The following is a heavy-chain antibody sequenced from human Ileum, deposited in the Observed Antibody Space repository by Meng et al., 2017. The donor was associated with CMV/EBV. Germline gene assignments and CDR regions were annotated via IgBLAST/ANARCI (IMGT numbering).Heavy chain of an antibody. CDR1: GGSFSGYH. CDR3: ATGTSQAWELLHS. V-gene: IGHV4-34*02. D-gene: IGHD1-26*01. J-gene: IGHJ4*02. Sequence: QVQLQQWGAGLLKPSETLSLTRGVYGGSFSGYHWSWIRQPPGKGLEWIGEINHSGGSNYNPSLKSRVTISLDTSKTQFSLKLNSVTAADTAVYYCATGTSQAWELLHSWGQGILVTVSS. CDR2: INHSGGS.